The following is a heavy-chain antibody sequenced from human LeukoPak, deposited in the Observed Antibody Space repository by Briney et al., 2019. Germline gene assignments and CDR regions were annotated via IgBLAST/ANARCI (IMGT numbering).Heavy chain of an antibody. J-gene: IGHJ6*02. CDR2: ISGSGGST. V-gene: IGHV3-23*01. CDR3: ASNHIVVVPAAIDDYYYGMDV. Sequence: PGGSLRLSCAASGFTFSSYAMSWVRQAPGKGLEWVSAISGSGGSTYYADSVKGRFTISRDNAKNSLYLQMNSLRAEDTAVYYCASNHIVVVPAAIDDYYYGMDVWGQGTTVTVSS. D-gene: IGHD2-2*02. CDR1: GFTFSSYA.